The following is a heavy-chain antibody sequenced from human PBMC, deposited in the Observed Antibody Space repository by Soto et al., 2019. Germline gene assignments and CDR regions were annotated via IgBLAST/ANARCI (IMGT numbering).Heavy chain of an antibody. Sequence: SETLSLTCAVYGGSFSGYYWSWVRQPPGKGLEWIGEINHSGSTNYIPSLKSRVTISVDTSKNQFSLKLSSVTAADTAVYYCARGDYGGNSDDYWGQGTLVTVSS. CDR3: ARGDYGGNSDDY. V-gene: IGHV4-34*01. J-gene: IGHJ4*02. CDR2: INHSGST. CDR1: GGSFSGYY. D-gene: IGHD4-17*01.